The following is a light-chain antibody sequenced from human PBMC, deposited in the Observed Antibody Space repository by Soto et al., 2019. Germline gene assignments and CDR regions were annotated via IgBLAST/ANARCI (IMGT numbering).Light chain of an antibody. CDR2: EVS. Sequence: QSVLTQPASVSGSPGQSITISCTGTSSDVGGYNSVSWYQQHPGKAPKFLIYEVSNRPSGVSNRFSGSKSGNTASLTISGLQAEDEADYYCSSYTSSSSPFVFGTGTKVTVL. V-gene: IGLV2-14*01. CDR3: SSYTSSSSPFV. CDR1: SSDVGGYNS. J-gene: IGLJ1*01.